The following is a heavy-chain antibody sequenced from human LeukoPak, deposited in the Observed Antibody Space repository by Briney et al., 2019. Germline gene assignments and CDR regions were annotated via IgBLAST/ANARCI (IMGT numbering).Heavy chain of an antibody. CDR3: ARCGDAVTTHFSP. D-gene: IGHD4-17*01. CDR1: GYSFSIYG. J-gene: IGHJ5*02. Sequence: GASVKVSCKASGYSFSIYGITWARQAPGQGLEYLGWISASDGPTNYAQKVQDRVTMTTDTSTSTAYLELRSLRSEDTALYYCARCGDAVTTHFSPWGQGTLVTVSS. V-gene: IGHV1-18*01. CDR2: ISASDGPT.